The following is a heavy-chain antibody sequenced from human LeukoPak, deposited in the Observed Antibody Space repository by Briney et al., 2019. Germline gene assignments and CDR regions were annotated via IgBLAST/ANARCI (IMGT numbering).Heavy chain of an antibody. D-gene: IGHD6-6*01. CDR2: IYSGGST. CDR3: AREYRSSSYGYYYDMDV. J-gene: IGHJ6*03. Sequence: GGSLRLSCAASGFTVSSNYMIWVRQAPGKGLEGVSGIYSGGSTYYADSVKGRFTISRDNSKNTRDLQIKSLRAEDTAVYYYAREYRSSSYGYYYDMDVWGKGTTVTVCS. CDR1: GFTVSSNY. V-gene: IGHV3-53*05.